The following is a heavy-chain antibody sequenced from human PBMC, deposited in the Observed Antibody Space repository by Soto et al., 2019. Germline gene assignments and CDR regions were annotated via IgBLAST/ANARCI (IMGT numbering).Heavy chain of an antibody. CDR3: ARDRYDSSGYYYVGYYYYYYGMDV. CDR2: IWYDGSNK. V-gene: IGHV3-33*01. Sequence: GGSLRLSCAASGFTFSSYGMHWVRQAPGKGLEWVAVIWYDGSNKYYADSVKGRFTISRDNSKNTLYLQMNSLRAEDTAVYYRARDRYDSSGYYYVGYYYYYYGMDVWGQGTTVTVSS. J-gene: IGHJ6*02. D-gene: IGHD3-22*01. CDR1: GFTFSSYG.